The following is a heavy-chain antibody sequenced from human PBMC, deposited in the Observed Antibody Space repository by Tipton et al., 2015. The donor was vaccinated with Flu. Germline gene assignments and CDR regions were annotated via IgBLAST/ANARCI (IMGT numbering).Heavy chain of an antibody. V-gene: IGHV4-59*01. CDR2: SYYSGST. CDR3: ARVRSVTTLDY. CDR1: GASISSSY. Sequence: TLSLTCTVSGASISSSYWTWVRPSPRKGLEWIGYSYYSGSTNYNPSLESRVTISVDTSKSQFSLSLASVTAADTAVYFCARVRSVTTLDYWGQGTLVTVSP. D-gene: IGHD4-17*01. J-gene: IGHJ4*02.